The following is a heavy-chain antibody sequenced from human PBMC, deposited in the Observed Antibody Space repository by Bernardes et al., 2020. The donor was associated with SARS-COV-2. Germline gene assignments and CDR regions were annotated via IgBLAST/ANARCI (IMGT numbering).Heavy chain of an antibody. J-gene: IGHJ6*02. CDR3: ARHTRITIFGVVIMGDYYYYGMDV. D-gene: IGHD3-3*01. CDR2: ISSTGSYI. V-gene: IGHV3-21*01. Sequence: GGSLRPSCAASGFTFSSYNINWVRQAPGKGLEWVSSISSTGSYIYYADPVKGRFTISRDNAKNSLYLQMNSLRAEDTAVYYCARHTRITIFGVVIMGDYYYYGMDVWGQGTTVTVSS. CDR1: GFTFSSYN.